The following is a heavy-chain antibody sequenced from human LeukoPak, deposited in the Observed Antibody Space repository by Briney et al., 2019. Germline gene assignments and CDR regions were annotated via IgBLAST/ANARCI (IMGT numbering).Heavy chain of an antibody. V-gene: IGHV3-23*01. J-gene: IGHJ4*02. Sequence: GGSLRLSCAASGFTFSSYAMSWVRQAPGKGLEWVSAISGSGGSTYYADSVKGRFTISRDNSKNTLYLQMNSLRAEDTAVYYCANYYYDSSGYLTYFDYWGQGTLVTVSS. D-gene: IGHD3-22*01. CDR3: ANYYYDSSGYLTYFDY. CDR1: GFTFSSYA. CDR2: ISGSGGST.